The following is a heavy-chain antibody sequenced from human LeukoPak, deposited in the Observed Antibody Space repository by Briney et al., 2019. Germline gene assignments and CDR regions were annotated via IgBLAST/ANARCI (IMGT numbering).Heavy chain of an antibody. CDR2: INHSGST. J-gene: IGHJ4*02. CDR1: GGSFSGYY. Sequence: SETLSLTCAVYGGSFSGYYWSWIRQPPGKGLEWIGEINHSGSTNYNPSLKSRVTISVDTSKNQFSLKLSSVTAADTAVYYCARDWGVVLDYWGQGTLVTVSS. V-gene: IGHV4-34*01. CDR3: ARDWGVVLDY. D-gene: IGHD2-2*01.